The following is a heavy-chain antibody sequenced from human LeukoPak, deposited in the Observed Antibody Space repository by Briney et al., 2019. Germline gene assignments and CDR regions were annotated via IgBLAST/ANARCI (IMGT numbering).Heavy chain of an antibody. Sequence: GASVKVSCKASGYTFTGYYMHWVRQAPGQGLEWMGWVNPNSGGTNYAQKFQGRVTMTRDTSISTAYMELSRLRSDDTAVYYCARDLVVPAAIGETFDPWGQGTLVTVSS. CDR3: ARDLVVPAAIGETFDP. D-gene: IGHD2-2*01. CDR1: GYTFTGYY. J-gene: IGHJ5*02. CDR2: VNPNSGGT. V-gene: IGHV1-2*02.